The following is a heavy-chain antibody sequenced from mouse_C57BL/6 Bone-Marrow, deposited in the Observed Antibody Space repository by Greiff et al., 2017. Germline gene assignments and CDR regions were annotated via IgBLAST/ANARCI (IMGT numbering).Heavy chain of an antibody. Sequence: EVKLVESGGGLVKPGGSLKLSCAASGFTFSSYTMSWVRQTPEKRLEWVATVSGGGGNTYYPDSVKGRVTISRDNAKNTLNLQMSSLRSEDTALYYCASRYWDVGGTGTAVTVSA. CDR1: GFTFSSYT. J-gene: IGHJ1*03. CDR2: VSGGGGNT. CDR3: ASRYWDV. V-gene: IGHV5-9*01.